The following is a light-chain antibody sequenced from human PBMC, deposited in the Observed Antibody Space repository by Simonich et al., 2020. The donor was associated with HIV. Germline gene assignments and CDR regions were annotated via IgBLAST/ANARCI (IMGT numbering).Light chain of an antibody. CDR2: EGN. J-gene: IGLJ2*01. Sequence: QSALTQPASVSGSPGQSITISCTGTSSDVGSYNLVSWYQQHPGKAPKLMIYEGNKRPSGVSNRFSGSKSGNTASLTISGLQAEDEAYYYCCSYAGSSTLLFGGGTKLTVL. V-gene: IGLV2-23*01. CDR1: SSDVGSYNL. CDR3: CSYAGSSTLL.